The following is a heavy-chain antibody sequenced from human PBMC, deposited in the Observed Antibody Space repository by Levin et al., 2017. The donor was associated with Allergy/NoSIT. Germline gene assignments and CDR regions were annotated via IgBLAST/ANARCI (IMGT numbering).Heavy chain of an antibody. Sequence: SGPTLVKPTQTLTLTCTFSGFSLTTTAEGVGWVRPPPGKAMEWLALIYWDDDERYSPSLKSRLTISKDTSKKQVVLTMTNLEPVDTATYYGVHKDMDDSGSFDCWGQGIVVTVSS. D-gene: IGHD3-10*01. CDR3: VHKDMDDSGSFDC. J-gene: IGHJ4*02. V-gene: IGHV2-5*02. CDR2: IYWDDDE. CDR1: GFSLTTTAEG.